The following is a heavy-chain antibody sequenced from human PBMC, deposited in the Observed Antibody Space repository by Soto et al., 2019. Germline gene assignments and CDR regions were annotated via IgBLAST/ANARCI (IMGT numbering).Heavy chain of an antibody. J-gene: IGHJ4*02. V-gene: IGHV3-33*01. CDR2: IWHNGSQK. D-gene: IGHD6-25*01. CDR1: GFTFSSHG. CDR3: ARDSGRLDD. Sequence: GGSLRLSCAASGFTFSSHGMHWVRQAPGKGLEWVAVIWHNGSQKYYADSLQGRFTISRDNSKNTLYLQMNSLRAEDTAVYYCARDSGRLDDWGLGTRVTVSS.